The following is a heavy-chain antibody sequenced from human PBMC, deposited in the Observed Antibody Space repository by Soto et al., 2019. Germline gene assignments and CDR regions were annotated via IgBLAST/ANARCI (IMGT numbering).Heavy chain of an antibody. CDR1: GYTFTGYY. D-gene: IGHD1-7*01. J-gene: IGHJ3*02. CDR2: INPNSGGT. CDR3: ARDSLLTGTDNHAFDI. Sequence: ASVKVSFKASGYTFTGYYMHWVRQAPGQGLEWMGWINPNSGGTNYAQKFQGWVTMTRDTSISTAYMELSRLRSDDTAVYYCARDSLLTGTDNHAFDIWGQGTMVTVSS. V-gene: IGHV1-2*04.